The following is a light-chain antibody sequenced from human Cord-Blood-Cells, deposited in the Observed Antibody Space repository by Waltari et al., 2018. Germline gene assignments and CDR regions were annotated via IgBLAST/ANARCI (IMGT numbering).Light chain of an antibody. CDR2: DVS. J-gene: IGLJ1*01. CDR1: SSDVGGYNY. V-gene: IGLV2-14*01. CDR3: SSYTSSSTRV. Sequence: QSALTQPASVSGSPGQSITISCTGTSSDVGGYNYVSWYQQHPGKAPKLIIYDVSNRPSVVSNRFSGSKSGNTASLTISGLQAEDEADYYCSSYTSSSTRVFGTGTKVTVL.